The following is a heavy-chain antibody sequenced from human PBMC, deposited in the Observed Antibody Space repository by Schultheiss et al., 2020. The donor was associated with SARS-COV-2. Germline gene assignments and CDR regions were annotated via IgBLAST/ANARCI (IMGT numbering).Heavy chain of an antibody. CDR2: ISSSSSTI. D-gene: IGHD6-19*01. CDR3: ARGGVPGGWQGHMDY. Sequence: GGSLRLSCAASGFTFNNYAMSWVRQAPGKGLEWVSSISSSSSTIYYADSVKGRFTISRDNSKNTLYLQMNSLRAEDTAVYYCARGGVPGGWQGHMDYWGQGTLVTVSS. V-gene: IGHV3-48*01. J-gene: IGHJ4*02. CDR1: GFTFNNYA.